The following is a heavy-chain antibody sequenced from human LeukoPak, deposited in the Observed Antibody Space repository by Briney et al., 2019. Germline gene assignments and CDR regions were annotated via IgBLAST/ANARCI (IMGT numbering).Heavy chain of an antibody. CDR2: IRYDGSNQ. J-gene: IGHJ4*02. CDR1: GFALSSYG. D-gene: IGHD4-17*01. V-gene: IGHV3-33*01. Sequence: GGSLRLSCATSGFALSSYGMHWVRQAPGKGLEWVAVIRYDGSNQYYADSVKGRFTISRDTSKNTLYLQMNSLRAEDTGVYYCARDVAAYPTDWGQGTLVTVSS. CDR3: ARDVAAYPTD.